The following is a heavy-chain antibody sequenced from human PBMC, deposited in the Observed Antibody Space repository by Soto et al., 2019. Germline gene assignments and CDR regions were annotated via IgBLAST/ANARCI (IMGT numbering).Heavy chain of an antibody. D-gene: IGHD2-2*03. CDR3: ARHGSRLDAFDI. Sequence: SETLSLTCTVSGGSISSYYWSWIRQPPGKGLEWIGYIYYSGSTNYNPSIKSRVTISVDTSKNQFSLKLSSVTAADTAVYYCARHGSRLDAFDIWGQGTMVTVSS. CDR2: IYYSGST. J-gene: IGHJ3*02. CDR1: GGSISSYY. V-gene: IGHV4-59*08.